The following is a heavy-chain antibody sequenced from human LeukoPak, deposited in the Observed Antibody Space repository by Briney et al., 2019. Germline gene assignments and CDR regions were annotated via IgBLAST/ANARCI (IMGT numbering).Heavy chain of an antibody. CDR2: ISAYNGNT. V-gene: IGHV1-18*01. CDR3: ARDRRPYDILTGPTEGDAFDI. Sequence: GASVKVSCKASGYTFTSYGISWVRQAPGQGLEWMGWISAYNGNTNYAQKLQGRVTMTTDTSTSTAYMELRSLRSDDTAVYYCARDRRPYDILTGPTEGDAFDIWGQGTMVTVSS. D-gene: IGHD3-9*01. J-gene: IGHJ3*02. CDR1: GYTFTSYG.